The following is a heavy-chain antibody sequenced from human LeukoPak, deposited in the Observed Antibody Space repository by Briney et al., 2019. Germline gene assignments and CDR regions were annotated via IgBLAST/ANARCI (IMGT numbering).Heavy chain of an antibody. V-gene: IGHV1-2*06. CDR3: ACWGGGNQGH. CDR2: VNPNSGDT. CDR1: GYTFTAYY. J-gene: IGHJ4*02. D-gene: IGHD4-23*01. Sequence: ASVKVSCKASGYTFTAYYMHWVRQAPGQGLEWMGRVNPNSGDTIYAQNFQGRVTVTRDTSISTAYMELSRLRSDDTAVYYCACWGGGNQGHWGQGTLVTVSS.